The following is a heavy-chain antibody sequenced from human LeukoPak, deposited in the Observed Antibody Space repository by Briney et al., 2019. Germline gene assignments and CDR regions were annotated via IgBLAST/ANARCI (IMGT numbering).Heavy chain of an antibody. J-gene: IGHJ4*02. D-gene: IGHD2-15*01. CDR2: INPSGGST. V-gene: IGHV1-46*01. CDR3: ARGSQVAARGYYFDY. CDR1: GYTLTSYY. Sequence: GASVKVSCKASGYTLTSYYMHWVRQAPGQGLEWMGIINPSGGSTSYAQKFQGRVTMTRDTSTSTVYMELSSLRSEDTAVYYCARGSQVAARGYYFDYWGQGTLVTVSS.